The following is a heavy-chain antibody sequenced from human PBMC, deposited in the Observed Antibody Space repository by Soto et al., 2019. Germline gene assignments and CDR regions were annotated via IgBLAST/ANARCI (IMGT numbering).Heavy chain of an antibody. CDR3: ARDEGGYFDY. CDR2: ISSSSGYI. Sequence: GGSLRLSCAASGFTFSTYIMNWVRQAPGKGLEWVSSISSSSGYIYYADSVKGRFTISRDNAKNSVWLQMNSLRAEDTAVYYCARDEGGYFDYWGQGALGTVS. D-gene: IGHD3-16*01. CDR1: GFTFSTYI. J-gene: IGHJ4*02. V-gene: IGHV3-21*01.